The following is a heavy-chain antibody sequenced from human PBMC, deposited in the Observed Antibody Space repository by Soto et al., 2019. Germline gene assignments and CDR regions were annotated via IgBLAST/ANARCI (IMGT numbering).Heavy chain of an antibody. CDR2: IIPIFGTA. J-gene: IGHJ6*02. V-gene: IGHV1-69*01. CDR1: GGTFSSYA. Sequence: QVQLVQSGAEVKKPGSSVKVSCKASGGTFSSYAISWVRQAPGQGLEWMGGIIPIFGTANYAQKFQGRVTITADESTSTAYMELSSLRSEDTAVYYCAARGVITDEDYYYYGMDVWRQGTTVTVSS. CDR3: AARGVITDEDYYYYGMDV. D-gene: IGHD3-10*01.